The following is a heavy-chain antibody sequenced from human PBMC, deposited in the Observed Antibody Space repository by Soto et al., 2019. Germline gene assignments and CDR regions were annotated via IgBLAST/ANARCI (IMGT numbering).Heavy chain of an antibody. V-gene: IGHV4-39*01. D-gene: IGHD2-15*01. CDR2: IYFDGST. J-gene: IGHJ4*02. CDR3: GRGLVGATRQADFDC. CDR1: GASITSNFYY. Sequence: SETLSLTCAVSGASITSNFYYWGWIRRPPGKGLEWIGSIYFDGSTYYKSSLKSRVTISLDTSKNQFSLKLTTVTAAQAAVYYCGRGLVGATRQADFDCWARGTMVAFSS.